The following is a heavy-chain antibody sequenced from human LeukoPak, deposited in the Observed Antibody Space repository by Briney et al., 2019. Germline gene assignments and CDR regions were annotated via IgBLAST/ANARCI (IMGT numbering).Heavy chain of an antibody. J-gene: IGHJ4*02. CDR2: IYSSGIT. V-gene: IGHV4-31*03. Sequence: SQTLSLTCTVSGGSISSGGYYWSWNRPHPGKDLEWIGYIYSSGITYYNPYLKSRVTISVDRSKNQFSLKRSSVTAEDTAVYYCASCGMMTNWANYYFYYWGQGTLFTVSS. CDR1: GGSISSGGYY. CDR3: ASCGMMTNWANYYFYY. D-gene: IGHD7-27*01.